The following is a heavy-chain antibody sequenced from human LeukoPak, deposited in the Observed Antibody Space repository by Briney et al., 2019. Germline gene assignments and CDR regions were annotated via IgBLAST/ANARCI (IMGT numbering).Heavy chain of an antibody. V-gene: IGHV1-69*05. J-gene: IGHJ3*02. D-gene: IGHD2-21*02. CDR1: GGTFNSYA. CDR2: ISPIFGTA. CDR3: ARGTNLLDSYDCGGDCYKDAFDI. Sequence: SVKVSCKASGGTFNSYAISWVRQAPGQGLEWMGRISPIFGTANYAQKFQGRVTITTDESTSTAYMELSSLRSEDTAVYYCARGTNLLDSYDCGGDCYKDAFDIWGQGTMVTVSS.